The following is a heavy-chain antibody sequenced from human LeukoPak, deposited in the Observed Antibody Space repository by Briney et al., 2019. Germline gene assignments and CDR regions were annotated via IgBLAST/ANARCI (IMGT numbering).Heavy chain of an antibody. D-gene: IGHD3-10*01. CDR3: ARAWYYYGSGSLYVFDY. CDR2: IKQDGSEK. V-gene: IGHV3-7*01. J-gene: IGHJ4*02. Sequence: GGSLRLSCAASGFTYSSYWMSWVRQAPGKGLEWVANIKQDGSEKYYVDSVKGRFTISRDNAKNSLYLQMNSLRAEDTAVYYCARAWYYYGSGSLYVFDYWGQGTLVTVSS. CDR1: GFTYSSYW.